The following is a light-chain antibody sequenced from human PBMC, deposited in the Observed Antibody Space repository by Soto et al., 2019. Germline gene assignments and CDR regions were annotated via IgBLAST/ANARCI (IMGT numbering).Light chain of an antibody. Sequence: EIQMTQSPSTLPASVGDRVPLSCRASQSISTWLAWYQQIPGKAPKLLIYAASSLQGGVPSRFSGSGSGTEFTLTISSLQADDFGTYYCQQYYSSPWTFGRGTKVDIK. CDR1: QSISTW. CDR3: QQYYSSPWT. V-gene: IGKV1-5*01. CDR2: AAS. J-gene: IGKJ1*01.